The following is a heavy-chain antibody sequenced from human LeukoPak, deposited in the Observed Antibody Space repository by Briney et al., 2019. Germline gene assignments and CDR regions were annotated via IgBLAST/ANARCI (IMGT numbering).Heavy chain of an antibody. D-gene: IGHD2-2*01. CDR3: VRDNCTGTSCHHFDY. J-gene: IGHJ4*02. CDR1: AFTFTNYW. Sequence: TGGSLRLSCAASAFTFTNYWMSWVRQAPGKGLEWVANIKEDGSEQYYADSVKGRFTISRDNAKNSLYLQMNSLRAEDTAVYYCVRDNCTGTSCHHFDYWGQGTLVTVSS. CDR2: IKEDGSEQ. V-gene: IGHV3-7*01.